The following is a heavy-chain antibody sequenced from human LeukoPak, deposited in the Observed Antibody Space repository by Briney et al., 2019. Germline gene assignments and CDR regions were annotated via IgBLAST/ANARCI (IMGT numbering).Heavy chain of an antibody. Sequence: SETLSLTCSVSGASISPLYWSWIRRPPRKGLEWIGCVYYSGSTNYNPSLKSRVTICPDTSKHQSSLRLTSVTAADTAVYYCARHGVYSSTSYFDFLGQGTLVTVSS. CDR1: GASISPLY. CDR2: VYYSGST. J-gene: IGHJ4*02. CDR3: ARHGVYSSTSYFDF. D-gene: IGHD2-2*01. V-gene: IGHV4-59*08.